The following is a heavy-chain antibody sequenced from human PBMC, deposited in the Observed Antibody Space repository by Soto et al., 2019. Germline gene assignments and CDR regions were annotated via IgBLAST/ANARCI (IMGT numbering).Heavy chain of an antibody. Sequence: GXSVKVSCKASGYTFSSYGISWVRQAPGQGLEWMGWISGCNGKTNYAQKVQDRVTMTTDTSTSTAYMELRSLRSDDTAVYYCARDSPPVDYWGQGTLVTVSS. CDR2: ISGCNGKT. CDR1: GYTFSSYG. J-gene: IGHJ4*02. V-gene: IGHV1-18*01. CDR3: ARDSPPVDY.